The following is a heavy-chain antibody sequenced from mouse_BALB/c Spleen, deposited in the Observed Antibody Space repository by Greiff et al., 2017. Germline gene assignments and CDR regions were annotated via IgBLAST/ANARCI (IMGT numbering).Heavy chain of an antibody. V-gene: IGHV14-4*02. CDR1: GFNIKDYY. J-gene: IGHJ2*01. Sequence: VQLKESGAELVRSGASVKLSCTASGFNIKDYYMHWVKQRPEQGLEWIGWIDPENGDTEYAPKFQGKATMTADTSSNTAYLQLSSLTSEDTAVYYCNARYRYDVDFDYWGQGTTLTVSS. CDR3: NARYRYDVDFDY. D-gene: IGHD2-14*01. CDR2: IDPENGDT.